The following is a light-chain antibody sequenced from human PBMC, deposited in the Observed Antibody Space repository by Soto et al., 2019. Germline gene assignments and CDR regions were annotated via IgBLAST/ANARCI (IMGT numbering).Light chain of an antibody. Sequence: QPVLTQSPSASASLGASVKLTCTLSSGHSSYAIAWHQQQPEKGPRYLMKLSSDGSHSKGDGIPDRFSGSSSGAERYLTISSLQSEDEADYYCQTWDTGDRVVFGGGTKVTVL. CDR2: LSSDGSH. J-gene: IGLJ2*01. CDR3: QTWDTGDRVV. CDR1: SGHSSYA. V-gene: IGLV4-69*01.